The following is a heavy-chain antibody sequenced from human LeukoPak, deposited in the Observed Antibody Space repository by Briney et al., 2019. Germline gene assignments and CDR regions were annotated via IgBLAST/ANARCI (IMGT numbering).Heavy chain of an antibody. CDR1: GFTFSTYW. J-gene: IGHJ5*02. CDR3: AVSTYANWFDP. Sequence: GGSLRLSCAASGFTFSTYWMHWVRQAPGKGLVWVSRIKSDGSIISYADAVKGRFTISRDNTKNKLYLGMNNLRAEDTAVYYCAVSTYANWFDPWGQGTLVTVSS. CDR2: IKSDGSII. D-gene: IGHD2/OR15-2a*01. V-gene: IGHV3-74*01.